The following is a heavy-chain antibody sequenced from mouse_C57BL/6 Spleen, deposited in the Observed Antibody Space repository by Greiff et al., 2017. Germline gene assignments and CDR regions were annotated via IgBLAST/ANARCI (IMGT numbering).Heavy chain of an antibody. V-gene: IGHV1-19*01. CDR1: GYTFTDYY. J-gene: IGHJ4*01. CDR2: INPYYDSN. Sequence: EVQLQQSGPVLVKPGASVKMSCKASGYTFTDYYMNWVKQSHGKSLEWIGVINPYYDSNSYNQKFKGKATLTVDKSSSTTYMELNNLTSEDSAVYYWERSGDDYYEGNYAMDYWGQGTSVTVSS. D-gene: IGHD2-3*01. CDR3: ERSGDDYYEGNYAMDY.